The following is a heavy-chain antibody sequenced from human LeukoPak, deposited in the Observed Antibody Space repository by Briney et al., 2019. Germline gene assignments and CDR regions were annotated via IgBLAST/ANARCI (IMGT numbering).Heavy chain of an antibody. CDR3: AKSSPTDY. J-gene: IGHJ4*02. CDR1: GFTFSGFG. D-gene: IGHD1-26*01. V-gene: IGHV3-30*18. CDR2: ISYDGSNK. Sequence: GGSLRLSCAASGFTFSGFGMQWVRQAPGKGLEWVAVISYDGSNKYYADSVKGRFTISRDNSKNTLYLQMNSLRAEDTAVYYCAKSSPTDYWGQGTLVTVSS.